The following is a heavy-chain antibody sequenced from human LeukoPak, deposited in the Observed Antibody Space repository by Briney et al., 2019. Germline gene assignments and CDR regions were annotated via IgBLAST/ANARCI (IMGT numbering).Heavy chain of an antibody. CDR1: GGSISSSSYY. CDR2: IYHSGST. V-gene: IGHV4-39*07. D-gene: IGHD6-6*01. J-gene: IGHJ4*02. CDR3: ACDSSSSGY. Sequence: PSETLSLTCTVSGGSISSSSYYWGWIRQPPGKGLEWIGSIYHSGSTYYNPSLKSRVTISVDTSKNQFSLKLSSVTAADTAVYYCACDSSSSGYWGQGTLVTVSS.